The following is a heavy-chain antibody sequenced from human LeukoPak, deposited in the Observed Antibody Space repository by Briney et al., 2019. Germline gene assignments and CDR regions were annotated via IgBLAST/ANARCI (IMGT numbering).Heavy chain of an antibody. CDR2: ISGDGAST. D-gene: IGHD6-13*01. CDR1: GFTFSSYA. V-gene: IGHV3-23*01. J-gene: IGHJ4*02. CDR3: AKLVKDSSNWWYFDY. Sequence: GGSLRLSCAASGFTFSSYAMSWVRQALGKGLEWVSLISGDGASTYYADSVKGRFTISRDNSKSTLYLQMNSLRAEDTAVYYCAKLVKDSSNWWYFDYWGQGTLVTVSS.